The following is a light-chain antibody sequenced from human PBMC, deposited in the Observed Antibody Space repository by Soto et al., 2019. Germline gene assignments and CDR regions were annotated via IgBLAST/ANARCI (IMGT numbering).Light chain of an antibody. CDR2: AAS. CDR1: QSISSY. J-gene: IGKJ3*01. Sequence: DIQMTQSPSSLSASVGDRVTITCRASQSISSYLNWYQQKPGKAPKLLIYAASSLQSGVPSRFRGSGSGPDFTLAICSLPAEDVATYYCQQSYRTAIFAFGPGAK. CDR3: QQSYRTAIFA. V-gene: IGKV1-39*01.